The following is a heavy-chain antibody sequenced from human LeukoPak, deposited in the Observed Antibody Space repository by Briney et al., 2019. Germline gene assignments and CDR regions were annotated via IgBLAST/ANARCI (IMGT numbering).Heavy chain of an antibody. J-gene: IGHJ4*02. CDR3: AKRGSYSSSFTSTFDY. CDR2: INSGGAI. Sequence: GGSLRLSCAASGFTFSDYAMTWVRQAPGKGLEWVSTINSGGAINYADSVKGRFTISRDNPKNTLYLQMNSLRAEDTAVYYCAKRGSYSSSFTSTFDYWGQGTLVTVSS. V-gene: IGHV3-23*01. CDR1: GFTFSDYA. D-gene: IGHD6-6*01.